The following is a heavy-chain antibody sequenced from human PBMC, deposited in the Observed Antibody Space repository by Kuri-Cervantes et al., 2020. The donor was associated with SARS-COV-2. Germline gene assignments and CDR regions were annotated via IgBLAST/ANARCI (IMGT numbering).Heavy chain of an antibody. Sequence: LTCAASGFTFSSDWMSWVSQAPGKGLEWVANIKQDGSEKYYVDSVKGRFTISRDNAKNSLYLQMNSLRAEDTAVYYCARDQYYYDSRGYYQWFDPWGQGTLVTVSS. D-gene: IGHD3-22*01. CDR1: GFTFSSDW. V-gene: IGHV3-7*03. J-gene: IGHJ5*02. CDR2: IKQDGSEK. CDR3: ARDQYYYDSRGYYQWFDP.